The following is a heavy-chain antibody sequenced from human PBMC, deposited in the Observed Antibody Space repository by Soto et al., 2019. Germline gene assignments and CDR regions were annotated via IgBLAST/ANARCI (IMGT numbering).Heavy chain of an antibody. Sequence: QVQLVQSGAEVKKPGASVKVSCKASGYTFTSYAMHWVRQAPGQRLEWMGWINAGNGNTKYSQKFQGRVTITRDTSASTAYMVLSSLRSEDTAVYYCASTYCSSTSCYAGPYGFWGQGTLVTVSS. V-gene: IGHV1-3*01. CDR1: GYTFTSYA. CDR3: ASTYCSSTSCYAGPYGF. D-gene: IGHD2-2*01. CDR2: INAGNGNT. J-gene: IGHJ4*02.